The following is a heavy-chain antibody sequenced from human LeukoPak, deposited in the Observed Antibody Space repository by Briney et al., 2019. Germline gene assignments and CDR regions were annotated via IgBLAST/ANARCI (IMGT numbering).Heavy chain of an antibody. CDR2: ITTYNGST. J-gene: IGHJ5*02. V-gene: IGHV1-18*01. CDR3: ARGVDIAAALRIDL. CDR1: GYTFTNYG. D-gene: IGHD6-13*01. Sequence: ASVKVSCKASGYTFTNYGITWVRQAPGQGLEWMGWITTYNGSTNYAQKVQGRVTMTTDTSTSTAYMELRSLRSGDTAVYYCARGVDIAAALRIDLWGPGTLVTVSS.